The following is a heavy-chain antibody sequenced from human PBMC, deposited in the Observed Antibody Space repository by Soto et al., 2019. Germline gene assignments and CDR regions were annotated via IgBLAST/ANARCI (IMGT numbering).Heavy chain of an antibody. CDR3: ARDYVDTAMFDY. V-gene: IGHV4-31*03. J-gene: IGHJ4*02. CDR1: GGSISSGGYY. D-gene: IGHD5-18*01. CDR2: IYYSGST. Sequence: SETLSLTCTVSGGSISSGGYYWSWIRQHPGKGLEWIGYIYYSGSTYYNPSLKSRVTISVDTSKNQFSLKLSSVTAADTAVYYCARDYVDTAMFDYWGQGTLVTVSS.